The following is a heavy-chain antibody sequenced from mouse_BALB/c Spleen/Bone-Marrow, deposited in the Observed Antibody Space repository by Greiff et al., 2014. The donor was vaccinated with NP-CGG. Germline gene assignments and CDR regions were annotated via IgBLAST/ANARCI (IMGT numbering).Heavy chain of an antibody. J-gene: IGHJ2*01. Sequence: QVQLQHPGAELVRPGTSVKVSCKASGYAFTNYLIEWVKQRPGQGLEWIGVINPGSGGSNNNEKFKGKATLTADKSSSTAYMQLSSLTSDDSAVYFCARSTTVKDYFDYWGQGTTLTVSS. V-gene: IGHV1-54*01. CDR3: ARSTTVKDYFDY. D-gene: IGHD1-1*01. CDR2: INPGSGGS. CDR1: GYAFTNYL.